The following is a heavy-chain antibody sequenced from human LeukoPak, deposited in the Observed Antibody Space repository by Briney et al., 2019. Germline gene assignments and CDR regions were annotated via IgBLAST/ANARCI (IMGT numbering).Heavy chain of an antibody. CDR3: ARHERGSGWYGVPFDY. CDR2: IYYSGST. Sequence: SETLSLTCTVSGGSISSSSYYWGWIRQPPGKGLEWIGSIYYSGSTYYNPSLKSRVTISVDTSKNQFSLKLSSVTAADTAVYYCARHERGSGWYGVPFDYWGQGTLVTVSS. V-gene: IGHV4-39*01. D-gene: IGHD6-19*01. CDR1: GGSISSSSYY. J-gene: IGHJ4*02.